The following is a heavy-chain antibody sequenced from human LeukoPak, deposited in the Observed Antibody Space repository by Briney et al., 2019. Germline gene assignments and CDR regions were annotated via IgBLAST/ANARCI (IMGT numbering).Heavy chain of an antibody. J-gene: IGHJ4*02. V-gene: IGHV1-3*01. D-gene: IGHD3-22*01. Sequence: GASVKVSCKPSGYTFSNYAIHWLRQAPGQRPEWMGCNTGGNPITQYSQKFQGRLTFNRDTSASTAFMELSSLTSEDTAVYYCARDGDYDSGLLLDYWGQGTLVTVSS. CDR3: ARDGDYDSGLLLDY. CDR2: NTGGNPIT. CDR1: GYTFSNYA.